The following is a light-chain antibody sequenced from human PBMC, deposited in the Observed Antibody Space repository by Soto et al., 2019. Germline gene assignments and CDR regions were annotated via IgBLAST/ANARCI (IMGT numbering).Light chain of an antibody. CDR2: DAS. CDR3: QQRSKWPPT. Sequence: EIVLTQSPATLSLSPGERATLSCRASQSINNYLAWYQQKPGQAPRLLIYDASNRATDSPARFTGRGSGTDFTLTISSLEPEDFAVYYCQQRSKWPPTFGQGTKLEI. V-gene: IGKV3-11*01. CDR1: QSINNY. J-gene: IGKJ2*01.